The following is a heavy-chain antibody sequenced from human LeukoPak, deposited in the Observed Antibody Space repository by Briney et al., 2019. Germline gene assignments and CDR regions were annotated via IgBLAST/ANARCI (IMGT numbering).Heavy chain of an antibody. J-gene: IGHJ5*02. Sequence: ASVKVSCKASGGTFSSYAISWVRQAPGQGLEWMGGIIPIFGTANYAQKFQGRVTITADESTSTAYMELSSLRSEDTAVYYCARVSSSRWYGFWSAPGGRGPLATFSS. CDR1: GGTFSSYA. CDR2: IIPIFGTA. D-gene: IGHD6-13*01. CDR3: ARVSSSRWYGFWSAP. V-gene: IGHV1-69*13.